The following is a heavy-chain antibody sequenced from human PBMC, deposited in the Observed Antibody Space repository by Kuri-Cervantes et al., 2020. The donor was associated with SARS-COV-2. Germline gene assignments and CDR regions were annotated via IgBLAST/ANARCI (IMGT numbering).Heavy chain of an antibody. D-gene: IGHD3-9*01. J-gene: IGHJ6*02. CDR3: ARTRYDILAGYCHYYYGMDV. CDR1: GGSASSGSYY. V-gene: IGHV4-61*01. Sequence: GSLRLSCTVSGGSASSGSYYWSWIRQPPGKGLEWIGYTYYSGSTNYNPSLKSRVTISVDTSKNQFSLKLSSVTAAVTAVYYCARTRYDILAGYCHYYYGMDVWGQGTTVTVSS. CDR2: TYYSGST.